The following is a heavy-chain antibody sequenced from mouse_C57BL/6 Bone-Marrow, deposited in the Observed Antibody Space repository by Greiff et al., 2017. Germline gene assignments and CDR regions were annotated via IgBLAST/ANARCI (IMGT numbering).Heavy chain of an antibody. CDR1: GYTFTEYS. CDR2: FYPGSGSI. Sequence: VQLQQSGAELVKPGASVKLSCKASGYTFTEYSIHWVKQRSGQGLEWIGWFYPGSGSIKYNEKFKDKATLTADKSSSTVYMELSRVTSAASADYFYARHEDRLRYAMDYWGRGTSVTVSA. V-gene: IGHV1-62-2*01. J-gene: IGHJ4*01. D-gene: IGHD1-1*01. CDR3: ARHEDRLRYAMDY.